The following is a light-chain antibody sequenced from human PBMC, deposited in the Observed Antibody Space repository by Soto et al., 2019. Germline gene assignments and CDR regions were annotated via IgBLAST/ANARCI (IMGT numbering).Light chain of an antibody. CDR3: LQYNGYWT. CDR1: QNVYSW. V-gene: IGKV1-5*03. CDR2: LAS. J-gene: IGKJ1*01. Sequence: DIQMTQSPSTLSASVGDRVTFSCRASQNVYSWVAWYQQKPGKAPDLLIYLASTLKTGVRSRFSGSGSGTEFTLTISSLEPDDFATYYCLQYNGYWTFGQGTKVEIK.